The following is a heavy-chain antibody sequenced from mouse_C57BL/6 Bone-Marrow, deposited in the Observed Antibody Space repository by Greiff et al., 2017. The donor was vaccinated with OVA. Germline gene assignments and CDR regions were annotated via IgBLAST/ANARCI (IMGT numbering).Heavy chain of an antibody. CDR1: GYTFTSYG. D-gene: IGHD1-1*01. J-gene: IGHJ2*01. Sequence: QVQLKQSGAELARPGASVKLSCKASGYTFTSYGISWVKQSTGQGLEWIGEIYPRSGNTYYNEKFKGKATLTADKSSSTAYMELRSLTSEDSAVYFCARYPHYGSSYFDYWGQGTTLTVSS. V-gene: IGHV1-81*01. CDR2: IYPRSGNT. CDR3: ARYPHYGSSYFDY.